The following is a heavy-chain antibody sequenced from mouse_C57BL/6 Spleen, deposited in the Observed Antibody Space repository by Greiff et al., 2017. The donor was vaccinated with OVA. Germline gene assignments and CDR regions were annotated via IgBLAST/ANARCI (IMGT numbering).Heavy chain of an antibody. D-gene: IGHD1-1*01. CDR1: GYAFSSSW. J-gene: IGHJ1*03. Sequence: VQRVESGPELVKPGASVKISCKASGYAFSSSWMNWVKQRPGKGLEWIGRIYPGDGDTNYNGKFKGKATLTADKSSSTAYMQLSSLTSEDSAVYFCARAPFTTVVATGYFDVWGTGTTVTVSS. CDR2: IYPGDGDT. V-gene: IGHV1-82*01. CDR3: ARAPFTTVVATGYFDV.